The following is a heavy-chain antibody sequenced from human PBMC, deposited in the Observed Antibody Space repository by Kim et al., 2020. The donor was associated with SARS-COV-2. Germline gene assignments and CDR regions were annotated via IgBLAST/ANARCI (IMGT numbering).Heavy chain of an antibody. V-gene: IGHV4-4*02. J-gene: IGHJ4*02. CDR3: ARDYYDSSGLTF. Sequence: NYHPSLKSRVTISVDKSKNQFSRKLSSVTAADTAVYYCARDYYDSSGLTFWGQGTLVTVSS. D-gene: IGHD3-22*01.